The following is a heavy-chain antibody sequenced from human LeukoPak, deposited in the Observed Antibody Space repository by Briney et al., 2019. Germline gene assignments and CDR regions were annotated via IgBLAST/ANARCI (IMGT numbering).Heavy chain of an antibody. V-gene: IGHV3-21*01. D-gene: IGHD3-3*01. Sequence: GGSLGLFCGASGFPFRSFSMNGVRGAPGKGLEGVISISSSSSYIYYADSVKGRFTSSRDNAKNSLYLQMNGRRAEDTAVYYCARAALEWLSLDYWGKGTLVTVSS. CDR3: ARAALEWLSLDY. CDR2: ISSSSSYI. CDR1: GFPFRSFS. J-gene: IGHJ4*02.